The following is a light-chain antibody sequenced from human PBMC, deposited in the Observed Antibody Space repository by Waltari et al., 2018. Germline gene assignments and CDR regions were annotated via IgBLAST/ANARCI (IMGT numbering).Light chain of an antibody. CDR3: QQANTFPFT. J-gene: IGKJ3*01. CDR2: GAS. CDR1: QDISSW. Sequence: DIQMTQSPSSVSASVGDRVTITSRASQDISSWLDWYQQKPVKATKHLLYGASSLKSGVPSRISRSGFCTGCTLTISSLQPEDFATYYFQQANTFPFTFCPGTKVDIK. V-gene: IGKV1-12*01.